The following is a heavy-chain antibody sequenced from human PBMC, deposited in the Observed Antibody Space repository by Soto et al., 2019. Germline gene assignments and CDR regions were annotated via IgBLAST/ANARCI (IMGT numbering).Heavy chain of an antibody. CDR2: MNPNSGNT. CDR3: ARKRVMANDAFDI. D-gene: IGHD3-16*01. V-gene: IGHV1-8*02. Sequence: ASVKVSCKASGYTFTSYAMHWVRQAPGQGLEWMGWMNPNSGNTGYAQKFQGRVTMTRNTSISTAYMELSSLRSEDTAVYYCARKRVMANDAFDIWGQGTMVTVSS. J-gene: IGHJ3*02. CDR1: GYTFTSYA.